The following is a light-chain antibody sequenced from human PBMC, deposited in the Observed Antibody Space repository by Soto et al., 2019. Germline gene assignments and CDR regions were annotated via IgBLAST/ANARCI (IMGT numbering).Light chain of an antibody. CDR3: GTWDSSLSDYV. V-gene: IGLV1-51*01. J-gene: IGLJ1*01. CDR1: SSNIGNNY. Sequence: QSVSTQPPSVSAAPGQKVTISCSGSSSNIGNNYVSWYQQLPGTAPKLLIYDNNKRPSGIPDRFSGSKSGTSATLGITGLQTGDEADYYCGTWDSSLSDYVFGTGTKVTVL. CDR2: DNN.